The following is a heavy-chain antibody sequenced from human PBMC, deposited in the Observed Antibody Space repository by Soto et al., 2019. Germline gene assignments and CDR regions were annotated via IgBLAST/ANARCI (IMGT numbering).Heavy chain of an antibody. Sequence: AAVKVSCKACGCTFTSYGISWVRQAPGQGLEWMGWISAYNGNTNYAQKLQGRVTMTTDTSTSTAYMELRSLRSDDTAVYYCARAYYGSSHHYHVSWFDPWGQGTLVTVSS. CDR3: ARAYYGSSHHYHVSWFDP. CDR2: ISAYNGNT. J-gene: IGHJ5*02. D-gene: IGHD1-26*01. CDR1: GCTFTSYG. V-gene: IGHV1-18*04.